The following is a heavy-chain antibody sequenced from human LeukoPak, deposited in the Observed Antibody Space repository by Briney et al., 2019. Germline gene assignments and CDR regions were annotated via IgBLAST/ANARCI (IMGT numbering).Heavy chain of an antibody. CDR2: IKSKTDGETT. Sequence: GGSLRLSCAASGFTFSHAWMSWVRQAPGKGLEWVGRIKSKTDGETTDYAAPVRGRFTISRDDSKNTLYLQMNSLRAEDTAVYYCAKTHYDSSGYYLFDYWGQGTLVTVSS. V-gene: IGHV3-15*01. D-gene: IGHD3-22*01. CDR3: AKTHYDSSGYYLFDY. J-gene: IGHJ4*02. CDR1: GFTFSHAW.